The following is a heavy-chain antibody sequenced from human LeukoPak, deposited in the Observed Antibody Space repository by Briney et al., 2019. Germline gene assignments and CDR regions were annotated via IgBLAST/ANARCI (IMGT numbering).Heavy chain of an antibody. Sequence: ASVKVSCKASGYTFTSYAMHWVRQAPGQRLEWMGWINAGNGNTQYSQKFQGRVTITRDTSASTAYMELSSLRSEDTAVYYCARDRGVVVAATYAFDIWGQGTMVTVSS. V-gene: IGHV1-3*01. CDR3: ARDRGVVVAATYAFDI. CDR2: INAGNGNT. CDR1: GYTFTSYA. J-gene: IGHJ3*02. D-gene: IGHD2-15*01.